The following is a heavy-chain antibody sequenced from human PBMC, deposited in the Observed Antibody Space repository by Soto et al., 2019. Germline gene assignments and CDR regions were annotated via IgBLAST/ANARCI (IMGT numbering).Heavy chain of an antibody. CDR3: ARTSSGWALDSNWFDP. CDR2: IIPILGIA. Sequence: QVQLVQSGAEVKKPGSSVKVSCKASGGTFSSYTISWVRQAPGQGLEWMGRIIPILGIANYAQKFQGRVTITADKSTCTAYMELSSLRSEDTAVYYCARTSSGWALDSNWFDPWGQGTLVTVSS. V-gene: IGHV1-69*02. J-gene: IGHJ5*02. D-gene: IGHD6-19*01. CDR1: GGTFSSYT.